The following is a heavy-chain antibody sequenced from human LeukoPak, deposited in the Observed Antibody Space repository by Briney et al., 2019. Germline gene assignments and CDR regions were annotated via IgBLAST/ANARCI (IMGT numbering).Heavy chain of an antibody. V-gene: IGHV4-59*01. D-gene: IGHD3-10*01. CDR3: ARGSRANFDY. CDR1: GGSISSYY. J-gene: IGHJ4*02. Sequence: SEALSLTCTVSGGSISSYYCSWIRQPPVKGLDCIGYIYYSGSTNYNPSLKIRVTISVDTSKNQFSLKLSPVTAADTAVYHCARGSRANFDYWGQGTLVIVSS. CDR2: IYYSGST.